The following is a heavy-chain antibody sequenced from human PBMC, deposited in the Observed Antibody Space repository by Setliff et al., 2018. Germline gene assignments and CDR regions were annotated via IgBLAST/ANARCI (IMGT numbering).Heavy chain of an antibody. CDR3: ARGGEWLVPHAFDI. J-gene: IGHJ3*02. CDR2: VNSDGSST. CDR1: GFTFVNYW. V-gene: IGHV3-74*01. Sequence: PGGSLRLSCAASGFTFVNYWMHWVRQAPGKGLVWVSRVNSDGSSTIYADSVKGRFTISRDNAKNSLYLQMNSLRAEDTAVYYCARGGEWLVPHAFDIWGQGTMVTVSS. D-gene: IGHD6-19*01.